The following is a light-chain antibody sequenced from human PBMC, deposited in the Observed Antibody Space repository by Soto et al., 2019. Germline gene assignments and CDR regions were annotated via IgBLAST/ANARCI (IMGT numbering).Light chain of an antibody. CDR2: KAS. CDR1: QSIDTW. CDR3: QQSYSTPLT. J-gene: IGKJ3*01. Sequence: DIQMTQFPSTLSASVGDRVTITCRASQSIDTWLAWHQQKPGQAPKLLISKASSLESGVPSRFSGSGSGTEFTLTISSLQPEDFATYYCQQSYSTPLTFGPGTKVDIK. V-gene: IGKV1-5*03.